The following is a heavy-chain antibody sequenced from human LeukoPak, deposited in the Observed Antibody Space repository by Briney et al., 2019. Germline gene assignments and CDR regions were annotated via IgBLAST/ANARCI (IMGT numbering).Heavy chain of an antibody. D-gene: IGHD6-19*01. CDR2: IIPILGIA. CDR1: GGTFSSYA. CDR3: ASSPGIAVAGTWFDP. V-gene: IGHV1-69*04. Sequence: GASVKVSCKASGGTFSSYAIIWVRQAPGQGLEWMGRIIPILGIANYAQKFQGRVTITADKSTSTAYMELSSLRSEDTAVYYCASSPGIAVAGTWFDPWGQGTLVTVSS. J-gene: IGHJ5*02.